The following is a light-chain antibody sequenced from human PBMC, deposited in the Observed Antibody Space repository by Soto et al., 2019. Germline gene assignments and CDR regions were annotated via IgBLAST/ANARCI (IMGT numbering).Light chain of an antibody. CDR2: TVS. J-gene: IGKJ4*01. CDR3: MQRIELPLT. CDR1: QSLLDSDDGNTY. Sequence: DIVMTQTPLSLTVTPGEPASISCRSSQSLLDSDDGNTYLDWYLQKPGQSPQLLIYTVSYRASGSPDRFSGSGSGTDFTLKISRVEAEDVGVYYCMQRIELPLTFGGGTKVEIK. V-gene: IGKV2-40*01.